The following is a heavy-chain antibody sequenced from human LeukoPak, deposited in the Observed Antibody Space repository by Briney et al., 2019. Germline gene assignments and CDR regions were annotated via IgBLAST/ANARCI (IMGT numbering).Heavy chain of an antibody. V-gene: IGHV4-59*01. D-gene: IGHD4-17*01. CDR3: ARVSDYGDYEDYYYMDV. CDR1: GGSISSYY. Sequence: SETLSLTCPVSGGSISSYYWSWIRQPPGKGLEWIGYIYYSGSTNYNPSLKSRVTISVDTSKHQFSLKLSSVTAADTAVYYCARVSDYGDYEDYYYMDVWGKGTTVTVSS. CDR2: IYYSGST. J-gene: IGHJ6*03.